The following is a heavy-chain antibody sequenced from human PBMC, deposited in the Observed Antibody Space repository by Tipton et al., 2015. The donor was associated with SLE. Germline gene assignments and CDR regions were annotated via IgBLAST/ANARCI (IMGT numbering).Heavy chain of an antibody. CDR1: GYTFTSFG. J-gene: IGHJ4*02. Sequence: QSGAEVKKPGASVKVSCKASGYTFTSFGISWVRQAPGQGLEWVGWISAYNGNTNYAQKHQDRVTMTTDTSTSTAYMELRSLTSDDTAVYYCARDFVTMSYSFDYWGQGTLVTVSS. D-gene: IGHD4/OR15-4a*01. V-gene: IGHV1-18*01. CDR3: ARDFVTMSYSFDY. CDR2: ISAYNGNT.